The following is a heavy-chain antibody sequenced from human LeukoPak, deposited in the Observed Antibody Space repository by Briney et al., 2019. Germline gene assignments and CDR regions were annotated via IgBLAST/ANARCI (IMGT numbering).Heavy chain of an antibody. D-gene: IGHD6-19*01. CDR2: IWYDGSNK. CDR3: AREGRWLVRHYFDY. CDR1: GFTFSSYG. Sequence: PGRSLRLSCAASGFTFSSYGMHWVRQAPGKGLEWVAVIWYDGSNKYYADSVKGRFTISRDNSKNTLYLQMNSLRAEDTAVYYCAREGRWLVRHYFDYWGQGTLVTVSS. J-gene: IGHJ4*02. V-gene: IGHV3-33*01.